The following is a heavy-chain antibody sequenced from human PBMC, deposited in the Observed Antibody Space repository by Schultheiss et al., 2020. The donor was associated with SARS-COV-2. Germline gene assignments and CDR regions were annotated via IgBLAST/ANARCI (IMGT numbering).Heavy chain of an antibody. V-gene: IGHV3-30-3*01. CDR1: GFTFSSYA. D-gene: IGHD6-19*01. CDR2: ISYDGSNK. CDR3: AKGYGSGWYGAMDV. J-gene: IGHJ6*02. Sequence: GGSLRLSCAASGFTFSSYAMHWVRQAPGKGLEWVAVISYDGSNKYYADSVKGRFTISRDNSKNTLYLQMNSLRAEDTAVYYCAKGYGSGWYGAMDVWGQGTTVTVS.